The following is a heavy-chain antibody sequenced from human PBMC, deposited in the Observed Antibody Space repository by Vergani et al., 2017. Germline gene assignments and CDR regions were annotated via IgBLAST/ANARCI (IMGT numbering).Heavy chain of an antibody. Sequence: DVQLVESGGGLVQPGGSLRLSCASSGFTFSRYWMSWVRQAPGKGLEWVSNIKQDGSKKYYVDSVKGRFSISRDNAKNSLYLQMNSLRAEDTAVYYCASTVVAALAHWFDPWSQGTLVTVSS. V-gene: IGHV3-7*01. J-gene: IGHJ5*02. D-gene: IGHD2-15*01. CDR2: IKQDGSKK. CDR3: ASTVVAALAHWFDP. CDR1: GFTFSRYW.